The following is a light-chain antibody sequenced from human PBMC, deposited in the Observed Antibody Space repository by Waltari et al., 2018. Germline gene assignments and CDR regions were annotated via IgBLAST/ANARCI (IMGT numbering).Light chain of an antibody. CDR3: QHYYGWYRT. Sequence: EIVMTQSPSTLSVSPGETATLSCRASQRVSNNLAWYQQIGGQSPRLLLHLVSSRAVGVPGRFSGSRSGTDFTLTITDLQSEDGAIYYGQHYYGWYRTCGQGTKV. CDR1: QRVSNN. CDR2: LVS. J-gene: IGKJ1*01. V-gene: IGKV3-15*01.